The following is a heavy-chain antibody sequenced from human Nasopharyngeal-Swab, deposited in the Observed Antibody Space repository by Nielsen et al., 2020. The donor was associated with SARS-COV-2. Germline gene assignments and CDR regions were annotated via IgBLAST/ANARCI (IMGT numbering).Heavy chain of an antibody. CDR2: IDFDGSNT. J-gene: IGHJ4*02. Sequence: VGELRLYCVLCVFALSNHWMHWVRLTPGKGLVWVSGIDFDGSNTFYADSVKGRFTISRDNGENTLSLQMNSLRDEDTGVYYCGSVFEIWGQGVLVTVSS. D-gene: IGHD3-9*01. CDR3: GSVFEI. CDR1: VFALSNHW. V-gene: IGHV3-74*01.